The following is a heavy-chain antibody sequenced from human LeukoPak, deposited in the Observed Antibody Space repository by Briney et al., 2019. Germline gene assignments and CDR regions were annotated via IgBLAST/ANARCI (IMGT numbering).Heavy chain of an antibody. CDR2: INPSGGST. CDR1: GYTFTNYY. CDR3: ARDRGFWSGPYYFDY. V-gene: IGHV1-46*01. D-gene: IGHD3-3*01. J-gene: IGHJ4*02. Sequence: GASVKVSCKASGYTFTNYYMHWVRQAPGQGLEWMGIINPSGGSTSYAQKFQGRVTMTRDTSTSTVYMELSSLRSEDTAVYYCARDRGFWSGPYYFDYWGQGTLVTVSS.